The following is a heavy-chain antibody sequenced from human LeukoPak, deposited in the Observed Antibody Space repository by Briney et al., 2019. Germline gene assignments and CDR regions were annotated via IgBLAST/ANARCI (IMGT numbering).Heavy chain of an antibody. D-gene: IGHD5-18*01. J-gene: IGHJ5*02. CDR2: IYYSGST. CDR3: ARRRGYSYGNPFDP. CDR1: TFSSYA. V-gene: IGHV4-39*01. Sequence: TFSSYAMSWVRQPPGKGLEWIGSIYYSGSTYYNPSLKSRVTISVDTSKNQFSLKLSSVTAADTAVYYCARRRGYSYGNPFDPWGQGTLVTVSS.